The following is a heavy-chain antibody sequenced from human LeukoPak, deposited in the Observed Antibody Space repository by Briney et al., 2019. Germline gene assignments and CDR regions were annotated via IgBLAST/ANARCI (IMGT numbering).Heavy chain of an antibody. J-gene: IGHJ4*02. V-gene: IGHV4-31*03. CDR3: ARDGRGSSFDY. CDR1: GGSISSGGYY. Sequence: SETLSLTCTVSGGSISSGGYYWSWIRQHPGKGLEWIGYIYYSGSTYYNPSLKSRVTISVDTSKNQSSLKLSSVTAADTAVYYCARDGRGSSFDYWGQGTLVTVSS. D-gene: IGHD3-10*01. CDR2: IYYSGST.